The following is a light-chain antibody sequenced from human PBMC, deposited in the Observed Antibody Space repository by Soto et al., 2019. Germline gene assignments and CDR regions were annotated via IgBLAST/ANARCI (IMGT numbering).Light chain of an antibody. CDR3: QHYNSYSEA. CDR2: KAS. V-gene: IGKV1-5*03. CDR1: QTISSW. Sequence: DMQMTQAPCTRSGTVRDRVTITCRASQTISSWLAWYQQKPGKAPKLLIYKASTLKSGVPSRFSGSGSGTEFTLNISSLQPDDFATYYCQHYNSYSEAFGQGTKVDIK. J-gene: IGKJ1*01.